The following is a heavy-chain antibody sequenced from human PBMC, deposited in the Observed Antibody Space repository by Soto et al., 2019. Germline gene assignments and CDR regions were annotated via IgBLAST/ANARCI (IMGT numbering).Heavy chain of an antibody. CDR3: AREDVDTAIGY. D-gene: IGHD5-18*01. J-gene: IGHJ4*02. CDR2: IHHSETT. CDR1: GAPITSNNW. V-gene: IGHV4-4*02. Sequence: SETLSLTCAVSGAPITSNNWWAWLRRSPGKGLEWIGEIHHSETTNYNPSLNSRVTISVDTSRNQFSLKLSSVTAADTAVYYCAREDVDTAIGYWGQGTLVSVSS.